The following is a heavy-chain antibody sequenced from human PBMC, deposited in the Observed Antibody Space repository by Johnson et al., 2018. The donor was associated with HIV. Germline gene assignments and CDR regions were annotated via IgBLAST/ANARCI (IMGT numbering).Heavy chain of an antibody. Sequence: QVQLVESGGGVVQPGRSLRLSCAASGFTFSSFGMHWVRQAPGKGLEWVAVIPSHGSNKYYADSVKGRFTISRDNSENTLYLQMDSLRAEDTAMYYCAITPAGNSFAVWGQGTMVTVSS. J-gene: IGHJ3*01. CDR3: AITPAGNSFAV. CDR1: GFTFSSFG. D-gene: IGHD2-15*01. V-gene: IGHV3-30*19. CDR2: IPSHGSNK.